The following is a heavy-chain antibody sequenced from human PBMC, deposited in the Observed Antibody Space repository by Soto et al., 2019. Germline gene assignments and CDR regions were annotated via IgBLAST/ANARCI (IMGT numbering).Heavy chain of an antibody. CDR2: ISIGNGYT. Sequence: ASVKVSCKTSGDTFTTYAIHWVRQAPGQRLEWLGWISIGNGYTKYSAKFQDRVTITWDTSATTAYIQLSSLISEDTAVYYCAEFLPPGYNFFAYWGKGTRVPVPS. V-gene: IGHV1-3*04. J-gene: IGHJ4*02. CDR1: GDTFTTYA. CDR3: AEFLPPGYNFFAY. D-gene: IGHD3-10*01.